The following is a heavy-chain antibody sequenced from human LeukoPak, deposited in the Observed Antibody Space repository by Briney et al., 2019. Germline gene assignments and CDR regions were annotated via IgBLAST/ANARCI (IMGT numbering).Heavy chain of an antibody. Sequence: GGSLTLSCSASAFTFNVSAWLGLPPASGKGRVGFGHISTKKNTCAPAYAASVKRSFTISTDDSNNTVDQQMSSLKTDDTAVYYCTRKNNVDFSEDWFEFDHWGLGTLVTVSS. CDR2: ISTKKNTCAP. D-gene: IGHD3-10*01. CDR3: TRKNNVDFSEDWFEFDH. V-gene: IGHV3-73*01. CDR1: AFTFNVSA. J-gene: IGHJ4*02.